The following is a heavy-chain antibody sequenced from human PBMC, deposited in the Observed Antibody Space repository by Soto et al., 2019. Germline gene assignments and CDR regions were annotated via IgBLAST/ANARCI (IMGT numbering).Heavy chain of an antibody. Sequence: EVQLVQSGAEVKKPGESLKISCKGSGYSFTSYWIGWVRQMPGKGLEWMGIIYPGDSDTRYSPSFQGQVTISADKSISXAXXQWSSLKASDTAMYYCARHKGSGPRGDYYYYGMDVWGQGTTVTVSS. CDR1: GYSFTSYW. J-gene: IGHJ6*02. D-gene: IGHD6-19*01. V-gene: IGHV5-51*01. CDR3: ARHKGSGPRGDYYYYGMDV. CDR2: IYPGDSDT.